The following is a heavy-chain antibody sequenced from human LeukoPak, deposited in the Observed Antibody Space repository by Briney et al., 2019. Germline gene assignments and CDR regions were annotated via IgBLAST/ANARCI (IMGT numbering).Heavy chain of an antibody. D-gene: IGHD2-15*01. CDR3: ARGQRDRAYCSGGSCSRFDP. Sequence: SETLSLTCTVSGGSISSYYWSWIRQPPGKGLEWIGYIYYSGSTNYNPSLKSRVTISVDTSKHQFSPKLSSVTAADTAVYYCARGQRDRAYCSGGSCSRFDPWGQGTLVTVSS. CDR2: IYYSGST. V-gene: IGHV4-59*01. CDR1: GGSISSYY. J-gene: IGHJ5*02.